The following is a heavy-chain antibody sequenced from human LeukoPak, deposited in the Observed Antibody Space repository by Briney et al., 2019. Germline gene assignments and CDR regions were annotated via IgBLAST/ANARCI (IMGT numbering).Heavy chain of an antibody. D-gene: IGHD3-16*02. CDR3: ARARDYVWGSYRHYYGMDV. Sequence: ASVKVSCKASGYTFTSYDINWVRQATGQGLEWMGWMNPNSGNTGYAQKFQGRVTMTRNTSISTAYMELSSLRSEDTAVYYCARARDYVWGSYRHYYGMDVWGQGTTVTVSS. CDR1: GYTFTSYD. V-gene: IGHV1-8*01. J-gene: IGHJ6*02. CDR2: MNPNSGNT.